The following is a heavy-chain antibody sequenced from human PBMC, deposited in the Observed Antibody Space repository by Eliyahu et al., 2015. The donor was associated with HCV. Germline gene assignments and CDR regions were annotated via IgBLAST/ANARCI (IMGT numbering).Heavy chain of an antibody. CDR3: ARGFRDCSGGSCYFFLDY. V-gene: IGHV4-34*01. J-gene: IGHJ4*02. CDR1: GGSFSGYY. Sequence: QVQLQQWGAGLLKPSETLSLTCAVXGGSFSGYYWSWIRQPPGKGLEWIGEINHSGSTNYNPSLKSRVTISVDTSKNQFSLKLSSVTAADTAVYYCARGFRDCSGGSCYFFLDYWGQGTLVTVSS. D-gene: IGHD2-15*01. CDR2: INHSGST.